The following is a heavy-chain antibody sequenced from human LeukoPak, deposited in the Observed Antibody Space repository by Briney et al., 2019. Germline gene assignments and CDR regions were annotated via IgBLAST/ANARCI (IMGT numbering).Heavy chain of an antibody. V-gene: IGHV3-53*01. Sequence: GGSLRLSCAASGFTVSSNDMSWVRQAPGKGLECISVIYSGGSTDYADSVKGRLTISRDNSKNTLYLQMNSLRAEDTAVYYCARVVDHDYGDYYLDYWGQGTLVTVSS. CDR2: IYSGGST. J-gene: IGHJ4*02. CDR3: ARVVDHDYGDYYLDY. D-gene: IGHD4-17*01. CDR1: GFTVSSND.